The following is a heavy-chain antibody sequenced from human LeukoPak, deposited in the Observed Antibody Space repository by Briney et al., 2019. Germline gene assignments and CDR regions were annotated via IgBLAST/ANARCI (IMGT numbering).Heavy chain of an antibody. V-gene: IGHV4-31*03. CDR1: GGSISSGGYY. CDR3: ARAVESAATLFDY. D-gene: IGHD2-15*01. CDR2: IYYSGST. J-gene: IGHJ4*02. Sequence: TLSLTCTVSGGSISSGGYYWSWIRQHPGKGLEWIGYIYYSGSTYYNPSLKSRVTISVDTSKNQFSLKLSSVTAADTAVYYCARAVESAATLFDYWGQGTLVTVSS.